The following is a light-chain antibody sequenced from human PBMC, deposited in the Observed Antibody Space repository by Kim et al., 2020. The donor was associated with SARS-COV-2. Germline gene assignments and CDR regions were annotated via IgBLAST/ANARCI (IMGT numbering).Light chain of an antibody. CDR3: NSRDRSGSYVV. Sequence: ALGQTVRITCQGYCLICYSARLFQQKPRQSPVLVVFCENNRPSVIPYRFSASGSGNTASLTISWAQAEDEADYYCNSRDRSGSYVVFGGGTQLTVL. CDR1: CLICYS. V-gene: IGLV3-19*01. CDR2: CEN. J-gene: IGLJ2*01.